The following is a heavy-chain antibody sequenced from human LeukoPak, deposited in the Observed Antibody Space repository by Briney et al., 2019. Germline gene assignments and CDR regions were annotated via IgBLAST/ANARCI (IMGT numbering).Heavy chain of an antibody. V-gene: IGHV3-66*01. J-gene: IGHJ4*02. Sequence: PGGSLRLSCAASGFTVSSNYMSWVRQAPGKGLEWVSVIYSGGSTYYADSVKGRFTISRDNSKNTLYLQMNSLRAEDTAVYYCARGRSGWYGYYFDYWGQGTLVTVSS. CDR1: GFTVSSNY. CDR3: ARGRSGWYGYYFDY. CDR2: IYSGGST. D-gene: IGHD6-19*01.